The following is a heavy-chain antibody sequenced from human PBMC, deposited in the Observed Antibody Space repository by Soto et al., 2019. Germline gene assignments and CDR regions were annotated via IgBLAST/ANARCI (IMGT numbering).Heavy chain of an antibody. V-gene: IGHV4-39*01. CDR3: ARNEYYASGSYS. CDR1: GGSISSINDY. D-gene: IGHD3-10*01. J-gene: IGHJ5*02. Sequence: QLQLQESGPGLVKPSETLSLTCTVSGGSISSINDYWGWIRQPPGKGLEWIGSIYYSGSSYYNPSLKSRVTISVDTYKNQFALKLNSVTAADTAVYYCARNEYYASGSYSWGQGTLVTVSS. CDR2: IYYSGSS.